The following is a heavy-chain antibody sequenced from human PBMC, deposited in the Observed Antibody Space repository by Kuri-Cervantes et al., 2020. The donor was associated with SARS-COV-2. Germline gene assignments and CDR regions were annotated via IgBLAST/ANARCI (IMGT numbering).Heavy chain of an antibody. V-gene: IGHV1-2*02. Sequence: ASVKVSCKASGYTFTGYYMHWVRQAPGQGLERMGWINPNSGGTNYAQKFQGRVTMTRDTSISTAYMELSRLRSDDTAVYYCAREAAMATGDYYYYMDVWGKGTTVTVSS. J-gene: IGHJ6*03. CDR3: AREAAMATGDYYYYMDV. CDR2: INPNSGGT. D-gene: IGHD5-18*01. CDR1: GYTFTGYY.